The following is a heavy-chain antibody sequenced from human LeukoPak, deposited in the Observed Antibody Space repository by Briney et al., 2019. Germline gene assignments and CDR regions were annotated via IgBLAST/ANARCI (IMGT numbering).Heavy chain of an antibody. CDR1: GLTFTSYA. Sequence: PGRSLRLSCAVSGLTFTSYAMHWVRQAPGKGLEWVAVVSYDGSNRDHADSVTGRFTISRDNSKNTLYLQMNSLRVEDTAVYYCDRDNWKSYYDSRGYYYEDAFDIWGQGTMVTVSS. D-gene: IGHD3-22*01. CDR2: VSYDGSNR. J-gene: IGHJ3*02. CDR3: DRDNWKSYYDSRGYYYEDAFDI. V-gene: IGHV3-30-3*01.